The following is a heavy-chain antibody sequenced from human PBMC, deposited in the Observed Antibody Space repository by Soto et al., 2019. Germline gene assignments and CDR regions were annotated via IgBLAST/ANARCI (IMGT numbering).Heavy chain of an antibody. Sequence: RQPPGKGLEWIGEINHSGSTNYNPSLKSRVTISVDTSKNQFSLKLSSVTAADTAVYYCARGLFGSGSYYGPLVYWGQGTLVTVSS. J-gene: IGHJ4*02. D-gene: IGHD3-10*01. CDR2: INHSGST. V-gene: IGHV4-34*01. CDR3: ARGLFGSGSYYGPLVY.